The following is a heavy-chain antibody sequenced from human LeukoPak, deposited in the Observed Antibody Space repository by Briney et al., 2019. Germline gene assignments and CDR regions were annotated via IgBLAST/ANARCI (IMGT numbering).Heavy chain of an antibody. CDR2: INHSGTT. CDR1: GYSISSAYF. V-gene: IGHV4-38-2*02. CDR3: ARLADYYDSSAVRNAY. Sequence: KSSETLSLTCTVSGYSISSAYFWGWIRQPPGKGLEWIGSINHSGTTYYNPSLKSRVTMSLDTSKNQFSLKLSSVTAADTAVYYCARLADYYDSSAVRNAYWGQGTLVTVSS. J-gene: IGHJ4*02. D-gene: IGHD3-22*01.